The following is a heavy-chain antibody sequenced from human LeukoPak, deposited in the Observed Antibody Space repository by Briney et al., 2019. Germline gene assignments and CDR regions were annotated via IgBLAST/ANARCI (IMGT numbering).Heavy chain of an antibody. V-gene: IGHV3-23*01. CDR2: ISGGGDAT. D-gene: IGHD5-12*01. CDR3: ARDPQGPPSMVATAQHDY. CDR1: GFTFGGYA. Sequence: GGSLRLSCAASGFTFGGYAMHWVRQAPGKGLEWVSTISGGGDATYYAHSVKGRFAVSRDNSKKTLYLQMNSLRAEDTAVYYCARDPQGPPSMVATAQHDYWGQGTLVTVSS. J-gene: IGHJ4*02.